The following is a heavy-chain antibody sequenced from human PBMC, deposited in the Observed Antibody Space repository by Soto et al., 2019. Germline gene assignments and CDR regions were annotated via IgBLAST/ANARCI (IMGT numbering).Heavy chain of an antibody. CDR1: GFPFRSYG. CDR3: ARDGRGKWDLLAGRDY. Sequence: QVQLVESGGGVVQPGSSLRLSCAVSGFPFRSYGMHWVRQAPGKGLEWVAVIGYDGNNKDYADSVKGRFTISKDTSKNTLYLQMISLRAEDTAVYYCARDGRGKWDLLAGRDYWGQGTLVTVSS. J-gene: IGHJ4*02. D-gene: IGHD1-26*01. V-gene: IGHV3-33*01. CDR2: IGYDGNNK.